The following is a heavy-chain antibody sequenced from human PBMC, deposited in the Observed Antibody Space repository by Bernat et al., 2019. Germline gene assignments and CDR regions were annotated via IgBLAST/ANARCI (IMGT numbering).Heavy chain of an antibody. J-gene: IGHJ3*01. V-gene: IGHV1-69-2*01. Sequence: EVQLVQSGAEVKKPGATVKISCKVSGYTFIDYYMHWVQQAPGKGLEWMGLVDPEDGETIYAAKFQGRVTITANTSTDTAYMELISLRSEDTAVYYCASGRIKNNAFDLWGQGTMVTVSS. CDR3: ASGRIKNNAFDL. D-gene: IGHD1-14*01. CDR2: VDPEDGET. CDR1: GYTFIDYY.